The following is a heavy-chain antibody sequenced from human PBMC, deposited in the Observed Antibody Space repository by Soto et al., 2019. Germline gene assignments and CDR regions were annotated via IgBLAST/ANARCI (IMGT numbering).Heavy chain of an antibody. D-gene: IGHD6-13*01. CDR2: IYYSGST. J-gene: IGHJ4*02. V-gene: IGHV4-61*01. Sequence: KPSETLSLTCTVSGGSVSSGSYYWSWIRQPPGKGLEWIGYIYYSGSTNYNPSLKSRVTISVDTSKNQFSLKLSSVTAADTAVYYCAGPYSSSWLRWGQGTLVTVSS. CDR3: AGPYSSSWLR. CDR1: GGSVSSGSYY.